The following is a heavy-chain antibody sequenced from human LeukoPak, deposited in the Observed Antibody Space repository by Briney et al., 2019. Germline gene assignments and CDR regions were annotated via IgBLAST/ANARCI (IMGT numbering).Heavy chain of an antibody. CDR2: IKEDGSEK. Sequence: GGSLRLSCVASGFTFSPYWMSWVRQAPGKGLEWVAIIKEDGSEKYYVDSVRGRFTLSRDNAENSLYLQMNSLRAEDTAVYYCARDHLDVLTGYYSNYYNYYYMDVWGKGTTVTVSS. V-gene: IGHV3-7*01. CDR3: ARDHLDVLTGYYSNYYNYYYMDV. J-gene: IGHJ6*03. D-gene: IGHD3-9*01. CDR1: GFTFSPYW.